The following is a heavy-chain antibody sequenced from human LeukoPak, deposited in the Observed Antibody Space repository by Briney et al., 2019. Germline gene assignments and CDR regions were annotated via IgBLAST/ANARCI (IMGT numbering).Heavy chain of an antibody. Sequence: PGGSLTLSCAASGFTFSNYAMSWLRQAPGKGLEWVSVISGSGDSTYYADSVKGRFTISRDNSKNTLFLQMNSLRAEDTAVYYCAKVRKSIWYLEFDYWGQGTLVTVSS. J-gene: IGHJ4*02. D-gene: IGHD6-13*01. CDR3: AKVRKSIWYLEFDY. V-gene: IGHV3-23*01. CDR1: GFTFSNYA. CDR2: ISGSGDST.